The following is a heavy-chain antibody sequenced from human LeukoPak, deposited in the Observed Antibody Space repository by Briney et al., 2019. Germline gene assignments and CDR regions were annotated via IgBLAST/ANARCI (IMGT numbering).Heavy chain of an antibody. V-gene: IGHV3-74*01. CDR2: INSDGSST. CDR3: AKWGSMGLYDTYGMDV. CDR1: GFTFSSYW. J-gene: IGHJ6*02. Sequence: GGSLRLSCAASGFTFSSYWMHWVRQAPGKGLVWVSRINSDGSSTSYADSVKGRFTISRDNAKNTLYLQMNSLRAEDTAVYYCAKWGSMGLYDTYGMDVWGQGTTVTVSS. D-gene: IGHD2/OR15-2a*01.